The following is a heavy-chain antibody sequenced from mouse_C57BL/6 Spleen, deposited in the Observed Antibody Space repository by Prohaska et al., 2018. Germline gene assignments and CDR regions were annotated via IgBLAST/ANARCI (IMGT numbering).Heavy chain of an antibody. CDR2: IDPSDSYT. Sequence: QVQLQQPGAELVRPGTSVKLSCKASGYTFTSYWMHWVKQRPGQGLEWIGVIDPSDSYTNYNQKFKGKATLTVDTSSSTAYMQLSSLTSDDSAVYYCASWCAYRDAGALVPVSA. J-gene: IGHJ3*01. V-gene: IGHV1-59*01. CDR3: ASWCAY. CDR1: GYTFTSYW.